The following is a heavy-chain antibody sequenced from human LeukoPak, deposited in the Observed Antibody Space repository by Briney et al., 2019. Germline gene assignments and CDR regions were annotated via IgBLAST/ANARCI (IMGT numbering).Heavy chain of an antibody. D-gene: IGHD6-13*01. CDR2: IYTSGST. V-gene: IGHV4-61*02. CDR3: ASGSGSWDWFDP. Sequence: SQTLSLTCTVSGGSISSGSYYWSWIRQPAGKGLEWIGRIYTSGSTNYNPSLKSRVTISVDTSKNQFSLKLSSVTAADTAVYYCASGSGSWDWFDPWGQGTLVTVSS. CDR1: GGSISSGSYY. J-gene: IGHJ5*02.